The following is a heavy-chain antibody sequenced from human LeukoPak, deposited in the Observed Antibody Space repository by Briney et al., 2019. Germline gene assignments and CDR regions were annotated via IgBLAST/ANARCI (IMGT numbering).Heavy chain of an antibody. D-gene: IGHD6-13*01. CDR1: GDSMTNYY. CDR2: VYDNGNT. Sequence: SETLSLTCTVSGDSMTNYYWNWLRQSPGKGLEWFGYVYDNGNTAYNPSLRSRVTISLDTSKSQFSLSLASMTAADTAVYYCARGLPGSSWHLGYWGQGILVTVSS. J-gene: IGHJ4*02. CDR3: ARGLPGSSWHLGY. V-gene: IGHV4-59*01.